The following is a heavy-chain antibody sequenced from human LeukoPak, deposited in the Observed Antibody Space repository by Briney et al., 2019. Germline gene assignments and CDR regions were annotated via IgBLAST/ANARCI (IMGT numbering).Heavy chain of an antibody. Sequence: SETLSLTCTVSGGSISSYYWSWIRQPPGKGLEWIGYIYYSGSTNYNPSLKSRVTISVDTSKNQFSLKLCSVTAADTAVYYCARERGSEGAFDIWGQGTMVTVSS. D-gene: IGHD6-25*01. CDR2: IYYSGST. V-gene: IGHV4-59*01. J-gene: IGHJ3*02. CDR3: ARERGSEGAFDI. CDR1: GGSISSYY.